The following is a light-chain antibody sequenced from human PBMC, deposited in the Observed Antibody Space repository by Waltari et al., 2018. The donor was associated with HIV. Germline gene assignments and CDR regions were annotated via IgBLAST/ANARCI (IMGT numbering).Light chain of an antibody. CDR1: QNIDVY. CDR2: SAS. V-gene: IGKV1-39*01. CDR3: QQAYKNPT. J-gene: IGKJ1*01. Sequence: IQITQSPSSLSTSIGDTVTITCRASQNIDVYLNWYQQKPGKATQHLIYSASTLQSGAPTRFSGSGSGAEFTLTINGLQPEDSATYYCQQAYKNPTFGQGTKVEIK.